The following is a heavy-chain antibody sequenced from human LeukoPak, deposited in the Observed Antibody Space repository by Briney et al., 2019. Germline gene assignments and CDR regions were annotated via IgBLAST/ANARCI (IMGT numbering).Heavy chain of an antibody. D-gene: IGHD5-18*01. CDR3: ARDRRYGSFDY. Sequence: GGSLRLSCAASGFTFDDHGMNWVRQAPGKGLEWVSGINWNGGTTGYVDSVKGRFTISRDNAKNSLYLQMNSLRAEATALYHFARDRRYGSFDYWGQGTPVTVSS. CDR2: INWNGGTT. V-gene: IGHV3-20*01. J-gene: IGHJ4*02. CDR1: GFTFDDHG.